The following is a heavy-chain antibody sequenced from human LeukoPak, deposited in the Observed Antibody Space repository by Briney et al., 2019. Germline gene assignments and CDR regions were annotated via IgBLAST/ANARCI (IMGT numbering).Heavy chain of an antibody. D-gene: IGHD3-10*01. Sequence: GGSLRLSCAASGFTFSSYGMHWVRQAPGKGLEWVAVISYDGSNKCYADSVKGRFTISRDNSKNTLYLQMNSLRAEDTAVYYCAKSPRGPRYGSGSTRAPFDYWGQGTLVTVSS. CDR3: AKSPRGPRYGSGSTRAPFDY. CDR1: GFTFSSYG. V-gene: IGHV3-30*18. J-gene: IGHJ4*02. CDR2: ISYDGSNK.